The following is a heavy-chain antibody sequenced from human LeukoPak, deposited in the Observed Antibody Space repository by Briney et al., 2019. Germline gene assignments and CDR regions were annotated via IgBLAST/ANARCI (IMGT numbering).Heavy chain of an antibody. CDR2: TYYRSKWYY. CDR1: GDSFSSNSAA. J-gene: IGHJ3*02. Sequence: SQTLSLTCAISGDSFSSNSAAWNWIRQSPSRGLEWLGRTYYRSKWYYDYALSVKGRITINPDTSKNQFSLQLNSVTPEDTAVYYCASSDRYGGDAFDIWGRGTMVTVSS. V-gene: IGHV6-1*01. D-gene: IGHD5-18*01. CDR3: ASSDRYGGDAFDI.